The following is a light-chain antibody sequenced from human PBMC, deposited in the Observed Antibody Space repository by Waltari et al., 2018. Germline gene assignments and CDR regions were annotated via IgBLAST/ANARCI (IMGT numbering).Light chain of an antibody. J-gene: IGKJ1*01. Sequence: EIVCTQSPGSLSLSPGERATFSCRVSPSVSRSFAWYQQKPGQAPRLLIYDASSRATGIPDRFSGSGSGTDFRLTISRLEPEDVAVYYCQKYVDLPATFGQGTRVEIK. CDR2: DAS. CDR3: QKYVDLPAT. V-gene: IGKV3-20*01. CDR1: PSVSRS.